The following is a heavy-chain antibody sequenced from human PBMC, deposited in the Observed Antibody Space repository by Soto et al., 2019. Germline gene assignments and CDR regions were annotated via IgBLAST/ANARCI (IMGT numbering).Heavy chain of an antibody. CDR3: TRDRHYYDSSGYLFY. V-gene: IGHV3-49*04. CDR2: IRSKAYGGTT. J-gene: IGHJ4*02. D-gene: IGHD3-22*01. Sequence: GSLRLSCTASGFTFGDYAMSWVRQAPGKGLEWVGFIRSKAYGGTTEYDASVKGRFTISRDDSKSIAYLQMNSLKTEDTAVYYCTRDRHYYDSSGYLFYWGQGTPVTVSS. CDR1: GFTFGDYA.